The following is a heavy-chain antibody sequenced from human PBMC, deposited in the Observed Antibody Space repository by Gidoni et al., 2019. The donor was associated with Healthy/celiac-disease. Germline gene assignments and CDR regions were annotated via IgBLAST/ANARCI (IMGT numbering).Heavy chain of an antibody. Sequence: EVQLLESGGGLVQPGGSLRLSCAASGFTFSSYAMSWGRQAPGKGLEWVSAISGSGGSTYYADSVKGRFTISRDNSKNTLYLQMNSLRAEDTAVYYCAKAVSPYYYDSSGYYLEPEYFQHWGQGTLVTVSS. CDR1: GFTFSSYA. D-gene: IGHD3-22*01. V-gene: IGHV3-23*01. CDR3: AKAVSPYYYDSSGYYLEPEYFQH. J-gene: IGHJ1*01. CDR2: ISGSGGST.